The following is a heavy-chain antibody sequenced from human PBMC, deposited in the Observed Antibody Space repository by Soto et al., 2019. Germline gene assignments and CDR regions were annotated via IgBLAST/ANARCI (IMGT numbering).Heavy chain of an antibody. Sequence: EVQLLESGGGLVQPGGSLRLSCAASGFTFSSYAMTWVRQAPGKGLEWVSGISGSGTNRYYADSVKGRFTISRDNSKNTRYLQMNSLRAEDMAVDYCAKDRVDYGDYRGLDYWGQGTLATVSS. CDR3: AKDRVDYGDYRGLDY. CDR1: GFTFSSYA. J-gene: IGHJ4*02. D-gene: IGHD4-17*01. CDR2: ISGSGTNR. V-gene: IGHV3-23*01.